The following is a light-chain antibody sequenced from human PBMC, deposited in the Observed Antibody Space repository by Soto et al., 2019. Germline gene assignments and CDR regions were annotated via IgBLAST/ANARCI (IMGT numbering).Light chain of an antibody. J-gene: IGKJ2*01. CDR3: QQYGDSPPTYT. CDR2: GTS. CDR1: QSVNSRY. Sequence: EIVLTQSPGTLSLFPGERATLSCRASQSVNSRYLAWYQQNPGQAPSLLIYGTSTRATGIPDRFSGSGSGTDFTLTISRLEPEDFAVYYCQQYGDSPPTYTFGQGTKVEIK. V-gene: IGKV3-20*01.